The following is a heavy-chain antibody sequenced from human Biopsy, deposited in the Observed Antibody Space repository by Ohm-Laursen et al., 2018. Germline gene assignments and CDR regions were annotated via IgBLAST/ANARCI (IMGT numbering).Heavy chain of an antibody. D-gene: IGHD3-22*01. CDR2: ISSSGRT. V-gene: IGHV4-4*08. Sequence: TLSLTCSVSGGSLNNHYWSWTRQSPGKGLEWLAYISSSGRTNYNPSLKSRIIVSVDTSKNQLSLKVTSVTATDTAMYYCSRHDRSGYWGLDYWGQGALVTVSA. CDR3: SRHDRSGYWGLDY. CDR1: GGSLNNHY. J-gene: IGHJ4*02.